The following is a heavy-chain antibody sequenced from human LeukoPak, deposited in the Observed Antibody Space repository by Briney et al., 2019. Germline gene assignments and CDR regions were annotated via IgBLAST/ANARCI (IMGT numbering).Heavy chain of an antibody. V-gene: IGHV4-34*01. D-gene: IGHD5-18*01. CDR2: INHSGGT. CDR1: GGSFSGYY. Sequence: SETLSLTCAVYGGSFSGYYWSWIRQPPGKGLEWIGEINHSGGTNYNPSLKSRVTISVDTSKNQFSLKLSSVTAADTAVCYCAREYRGYHYIDYWGQGTLVAVSS. J-gene: IGHJ4*02. CDR3: AREYRGYHYIDY.